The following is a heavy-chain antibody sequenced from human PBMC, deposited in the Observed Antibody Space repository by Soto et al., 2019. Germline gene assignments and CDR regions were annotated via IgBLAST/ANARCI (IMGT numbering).Heavy chain of an antibody. CDR2: ISAYNGNT. CDR1: GYTFTSYG. D-gene: IGHD1-1*01. J-gene: IGHJ5*02. Sequence: ASVKVSCKASGYTFTSYGISWVRQAPGQGLEWMGWISAYNGNTNYAQKLQGRVTMTTDTSTSTAYMELRSLRPDDTAVYYCARGWDNWNDANWFDPWGQGTLVTVSS. V-gene: IGHV1-18*01. CDR3: ARGWDNWNDANWFDP.